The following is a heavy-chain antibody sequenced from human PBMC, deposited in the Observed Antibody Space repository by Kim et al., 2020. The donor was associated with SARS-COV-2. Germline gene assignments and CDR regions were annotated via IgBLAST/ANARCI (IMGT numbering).Heavy chain of an antibody. CDR3: AKDLDGIVVVPDAFGMDV. CDR1: GFTFSSYG. J-gene: IGHJ6*02. V-gene: IGHV3-30*18. CDR2: ISYDGSNK. Sequence: GGSLRLSCAASGFTFSSYGMHWVRQAPGKGLEWVAVISYDGSNKYYADSVKGRFTISRDNSKNTLYLQMNSLRAEDTAVYYCAKDLDGIVVVPDAFGMDVWGQGTTVTVSS. D-gene: IGHD2-2*01.